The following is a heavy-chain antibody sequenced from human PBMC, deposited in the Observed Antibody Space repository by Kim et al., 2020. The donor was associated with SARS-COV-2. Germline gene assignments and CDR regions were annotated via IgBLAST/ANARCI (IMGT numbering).Heavy chain of an antibody. V-gene: IGHV1-69*04. Sequence: KFQGRVTITADKSTSTAYMELSSLRSEDTAVYYCARDGDYGGNSDVFDIWGQGTMVTVSS. D-gene: IGHD4-17*01. CDR3: ARDGDYGGNSDVFDI. J-gene: IGHJ3*02.